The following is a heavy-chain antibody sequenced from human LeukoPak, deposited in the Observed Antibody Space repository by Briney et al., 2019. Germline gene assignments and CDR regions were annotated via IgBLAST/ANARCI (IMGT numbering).Heavy chain of an antibody. CDR3: ARITGTTWGWFDP. CDR1: GYTFTGYY. Sequence: APVRVSCKASGYTFTGYYMHWVRQAPGQGLEWMGWINPNSGGTNYAQKFQGRVTMTRDTSISTAYVELSRLRSDDTAVYYCARITGTTWGWFDPWGQGTLVTVSS. V-gene: IGHV1-2*02. J-gene: IGHJ5*02. D-gene: IGHD1-7*01. CDR2: INPNSGGT.